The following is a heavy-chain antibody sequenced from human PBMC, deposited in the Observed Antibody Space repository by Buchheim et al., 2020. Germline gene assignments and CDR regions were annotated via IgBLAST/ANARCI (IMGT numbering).Heavy chain of an antibody. V-gene: IGHV3-48*01. J-gene: IGHJ4*02. D-gene: IGHD5-12*01. CDR1: GFTFSSYS. CDR2: ISFSSSSI. CDR3: ARSNGYSFGDFDY. Sequence: EVQLVESGGGLVQPGGSLRLSCAASGFTFSSYSMNWVRQAPGKGLEWISYISFSSSSIFYTDSVKGRFTISRDTVKNHMDLQMNSLRAEDTAVYYCARSNGYSFGDFDYWGQGTL.